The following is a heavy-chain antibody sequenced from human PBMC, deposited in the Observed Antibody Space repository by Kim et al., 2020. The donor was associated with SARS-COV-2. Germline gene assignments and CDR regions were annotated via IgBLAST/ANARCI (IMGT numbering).Heavy chain of an antibody. Sequence: SVKGRFTISRDNSKNTLYLQMSSLRAEDTAVYYCVKDREYYDFWSGYFDYWGQGTLVTVSS. V-gene: IGHV3-64D*06. CDR3: VKDREYYDFWSGYFDY. J-gene: IGHJ4*02. D-gene: IGHD3-3*01.